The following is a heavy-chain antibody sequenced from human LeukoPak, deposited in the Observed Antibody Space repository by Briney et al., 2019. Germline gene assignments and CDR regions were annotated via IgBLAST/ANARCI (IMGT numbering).Heavy chain of an antibody. V-gene: IGHV3-21*01. CDR1: GFTFSNYG. D-gene: IGHD3-16*01. J-gene: IGHJ3*02. CDR2: TDTSGRYV. Sequence: GGSLRLSCAASGFTFSNYGMNWVRQAPGKGLEWVSFTDTSGRYVYYGDSVKGRFTISRDNSKNTLYLQMNSLRAEDTAVYHCARDRLPPLGAFDIWGQGTMVTVSS. CDR3: ARDRLPPLGAFDI.